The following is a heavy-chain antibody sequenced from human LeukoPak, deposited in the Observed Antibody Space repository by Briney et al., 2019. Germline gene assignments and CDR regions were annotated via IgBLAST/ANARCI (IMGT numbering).Heavy chain of an antibody. CDR3: ARDKRGGSGFFDP. Sequence: ASVKVSCTASGYTFTGYYMHWVRQAPGQGLEWMGWINPNSGGTNYAQKFQGRVTMTRDTSISTAYMELSRLRSDDTAVYYCARDKRGGSGFFDPWGQGTLVTVSS. CDR2: INPNSGGT. V-gene: IGHV1-2*02. D-gene: IGHD3-10*01. CDR1: GYTFTGYY. J-gene: IGHJ5*02.